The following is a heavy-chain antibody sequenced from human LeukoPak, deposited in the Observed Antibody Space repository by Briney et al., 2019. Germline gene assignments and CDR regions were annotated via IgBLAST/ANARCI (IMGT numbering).Heavy chain of an antibody. D-gene: IGHD5-24*01. CDR2: IYHSGST. J-gene: IGHJ4*02. CDR1: GCSISSGYY. CDR3: ARVRLEMATIDY. Sequence: PSETLSLTCTVSGCSISSGYYWGWIRQPPGKGLEWIGSIYHSGSTYYNPSLKSRVTISVDTSKNQFSLKLSSVTAADTAVYYCARVRLEMATIDYWGQGTLVTVSS. V-gene: IGHV4-38-2*02.